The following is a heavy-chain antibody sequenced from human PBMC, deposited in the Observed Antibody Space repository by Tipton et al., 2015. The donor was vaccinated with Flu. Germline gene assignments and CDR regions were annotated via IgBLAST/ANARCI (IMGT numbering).Heavy chain of an antibody. D-gene: IGHD6-6*01. Sequence: LRLSCTVSGGSINSHYWSWIRQPAGKGLEWIGRVYTSGNTIYNPSLKSRVTMSLDASKNHFSLSLTSVTAADSAVYFCAKGRGAASSAGVFDSWGQGTLVTVSS. V-gene: IGHV4-4*07. J-gene: IGHJ4*02. CDR2: VYTSGNT. CDR1: GGSINSHY. CDR3: AKGRGAASSAGVFDS.